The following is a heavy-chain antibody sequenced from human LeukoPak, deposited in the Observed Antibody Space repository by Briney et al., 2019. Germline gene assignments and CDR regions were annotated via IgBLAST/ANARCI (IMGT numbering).Heavy chain of an antibody. CDR2: IYYSGST. V-gene: IGHV4-39*01. J-gene: IGHJ4*02. CDR3: ARQGPDYGGNLPFDY. Sequence: PSETLSLTCTVSGGSISSSSYYWGWIRQPPGKGLEWIGSIYYSGSTYYNPSLKSRVTISVDTSKNQFSLKLSSVTAADTAVYYCARQGPDYGGNLPFDYWGQGTLVTVSS. D-gene: IGHD4-23*01. CDR1: GGSISSSSYY.